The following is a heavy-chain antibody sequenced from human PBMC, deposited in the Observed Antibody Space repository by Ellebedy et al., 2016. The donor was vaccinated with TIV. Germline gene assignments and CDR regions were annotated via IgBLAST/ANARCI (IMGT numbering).Heavy chain of an antibody. Sequence: GESLKISXKGSGYTFLTYWIGWVRLVPGKGLEWMGIIYPRDSDTRYSPSFEGQVTISVDKSTGTAYLQWSSLKASDTAMYYCARHGWESLPYWHLDLWGRGTLVTVSS. D-gene: IGHD1-26*01. V-gene: IGHV5-51*01. J-gene: IGHJ2*01. CDR1: GYTFLTYW. CDR3: ARHGWESLPYWHLDL. CDR2: IYPRDSDT.